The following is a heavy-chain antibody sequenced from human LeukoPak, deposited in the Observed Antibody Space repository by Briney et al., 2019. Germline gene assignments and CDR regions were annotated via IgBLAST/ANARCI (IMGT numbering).Heavy chain of an antibody. J-gene: IGHJ4*02. D-gene: IGHD3-22*01. CDR3: ARDLDYYDSSGSVDY. Sequence: GGSLRLSCAASGFTFSSYSMNWVRQAPGKGVEWVSSISSSSSYIYYADSVKGRFTISRDNAKNSLYLQMNSLRAEDTAVYYCARDLDYYDSSGSVDYWGQGTLVTVPS. V-gene: IGHV3-21*01. CDR2: ISSSSSYI. CDR1: GFTFSSYS.